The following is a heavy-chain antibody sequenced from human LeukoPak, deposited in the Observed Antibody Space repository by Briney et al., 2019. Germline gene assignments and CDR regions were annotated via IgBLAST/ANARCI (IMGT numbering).Heavy chain of an antibody. Sequence: GAPVKVSCKASGYTFTGYYMHWVRQAPGQGLEWMGWINPNSGGTNYAQKFQGRVTMTRDTSISTAYMELSRLRSDDTAVYYCARGWYDFWSGYYGYWGQGTLVTVSS. CDR3: ARGWYDFWSGYYGY. V-gene: IGHV1-2*02. CDR2: INPNSGGT. D-gene: IGHD3-3*01. J-gene: IGHJ4*02. CDR1: GYTFTGYY.